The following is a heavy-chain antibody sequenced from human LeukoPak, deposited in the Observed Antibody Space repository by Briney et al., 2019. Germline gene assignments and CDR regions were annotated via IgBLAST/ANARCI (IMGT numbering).Heavy chain of an antibody. Sequence: TGGSLRLSCAASGFTFSDYYMSWIRQAPGKGLEWVSGISGSGGSTYYADSVKGRFTISRDNSKNTLYLQMNSLRAEDTAVYYCAKPPGDHPVGWFDPWGQGTLVTVSS. D-gene: IGHD7-27*01. CDR3: AKPPGDHPVGWFDP. CDR2: ISGSGGST. CDR1: GFTFSDYY. V-gene: IGHV3-23*01. J-gene: IGHJ5*02.